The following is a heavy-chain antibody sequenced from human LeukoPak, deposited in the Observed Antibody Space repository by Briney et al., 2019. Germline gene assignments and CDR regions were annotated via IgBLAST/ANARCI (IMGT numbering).Heavy chain of an antibody. CDR1: GFTVSSNY. CDR3: AREHGDYYYFDY. Sequence: GGSLRLSCAASGFTVSSNYMSWVRQAPGKGLEWASVIYSGGSTYYADSVKGRFTISRDNSKNTLYLQMNSLRAEDTAVYYCAREHGDYYYFDYWGQGTLATVSS. V-gene: IGHV3-53*01. D-gene: IGHD4-17*01. CDR2: IYSGGST. J-gene: IGHJ4*02.